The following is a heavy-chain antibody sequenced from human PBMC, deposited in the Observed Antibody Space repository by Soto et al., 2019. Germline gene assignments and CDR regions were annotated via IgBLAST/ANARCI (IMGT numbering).Heavy chain of an antibody. CDR3: VRSADLGELSFWFDS. D-gene: IGHD3-16*02. CDR1: GGSISSYY. Sequence: PSETLSLTCTVSGGSISSYYWSWIRQPPGKGLEWIGYIYYGGSTNYNPSLKSRVTMSVDTSKNQFSLKLSSVTAADTAVYYCVRSADLGELSFWFDSSGQGTLVTVSS. CDR2: IYYGGST. V-gene: IGHV4-59*01. J-gene: IGHJ5*01.